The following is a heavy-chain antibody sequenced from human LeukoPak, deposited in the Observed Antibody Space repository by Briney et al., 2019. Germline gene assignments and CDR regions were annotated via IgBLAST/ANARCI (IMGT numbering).Heavy chain of an antibody. D-gene: IGHD1-1*01. CDR2: INPNSGDT. Sequence: ASVKVSCKASGYNFADYYIHLVRRAPGQALEWMGWINPNSGDTKYPQNYQDRVTMTRDTSTTTAYMDLTRLKSEDTAVYYCARSERRLDISHYYYPMDVWGQGTTVTVSS. CDR3: ARSERRLDISHYYYPMDV. V-gene: IGHV1-2*02. J-gene: IGHJ6*02. CDR1: GYNFADYY.